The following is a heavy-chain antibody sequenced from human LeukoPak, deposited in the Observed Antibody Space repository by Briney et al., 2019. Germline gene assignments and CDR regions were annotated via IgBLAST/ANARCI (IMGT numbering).Heavy chain of an antibody. D-gene: IGHD6-13*01. CDR2: ISSSSSYT. J-gene: IGHJ4*02. CDR3: ARDQAAAGNLDY. Sequence: GGSLRLSCAASGVTFSDYYMSWIRHAPGKGLEWVSYISSSSSYTNYADSVKGRFTISRDNAKNSLYLQMNSLRAEDTAVYYCARDQAAAGNLDYWGQGTLVTVSS. CDR1: GVTFSDYY. V-gene: IGHV3-11*05.